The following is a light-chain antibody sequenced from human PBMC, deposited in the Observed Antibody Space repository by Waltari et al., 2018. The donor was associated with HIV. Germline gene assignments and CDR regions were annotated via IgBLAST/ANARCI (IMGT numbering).Light chain of an antibody. CDR2: KDT. CDR3: QAWDTSTSGV. J-gene: IGLJ2*01. CDR1: QLGNKY. V-gene: IGLV3-1*01. Sequence: SYELTQPPSVSVSPGQTASITCPGDQLGNKYASWYQQKPGQSPVLVLYKDTKRPSGIPERFSASNSGNTATLTISGTQAMDEADYYCQAWDTSTSGVFGGGTKLTVL.